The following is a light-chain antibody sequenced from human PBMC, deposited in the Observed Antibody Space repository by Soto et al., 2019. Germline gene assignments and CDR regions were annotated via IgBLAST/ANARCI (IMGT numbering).Light chain of an antibody. V-gene: IGKV2-30*01. CDR3: MQGTYWPPYT. J-gene: IGKJ2*01. CDR2: KDS. CDR1: QSLLFSDGNTY. Sequence: VVMTQYPLSLPVTLGQPASISCRSSQSLLFSDGNTYLSWIQQRPGQSPRRLIYKDSNRDYGVADRFSGRGSGTDLTLKISRVDAEYVGVYYCMQGTYWPPYTFGQGTKLEIK.